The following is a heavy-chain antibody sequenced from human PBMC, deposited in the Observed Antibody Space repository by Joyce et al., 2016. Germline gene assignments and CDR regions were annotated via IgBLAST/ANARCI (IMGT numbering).Heavy chain of an antibody. Sequence: QVPLLESGGGVAQPGRSLRPSCAASEFAFSSHAMHWVRQAPGKGLEWVAVISYDGSHQYYADSVRGRFTISRDNSQNTLYLQMNSLRVEDTAVYYCTRSSRTGYTAGWPDFDYWGQGTLVTVSS. V-gene: IGHV3-30*03. CDR2: ISYDGSHQ. J-gene: IGHJ4*02. CDR1: EFAFSSHA. CDR3: TRSSRTGYTAGWPDFDY. D-gene: IGHD2-2*02.